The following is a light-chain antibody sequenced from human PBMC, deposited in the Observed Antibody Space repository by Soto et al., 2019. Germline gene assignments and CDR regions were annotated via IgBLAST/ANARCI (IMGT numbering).Light chain of an antibody. J-gene: IGLJ2*01. CDR3: SSYTSSSTLV. V-gene: IGLV2-14*01. CDR2: EVS. Sequence: QSAVTQPASVSGSPGQSITISCTGTSSDVGGYNYVSWYQQHPGKAPKLMIYEVSNRPSGVSNRFSGSKSGNTASLTISGLQAEDEADYYCSSYTSSSTLVFGGGTKL. CDR1: SSDVGGYNY.